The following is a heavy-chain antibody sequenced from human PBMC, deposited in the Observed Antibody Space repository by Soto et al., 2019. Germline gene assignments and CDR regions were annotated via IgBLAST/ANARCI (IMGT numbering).Heavy chain of an antibody. CDR1: GFTFSSYA. CDR2: ISGSGGST. CDR3: ARDRLARGIPVAGRIDY. J-gene: IGHJ4*02. Sequence: PGGSLRLSCAASGFTFSSYAMSWVRQAPGKGLEWVSAISGSGGSTYYADSVKGRFTISRDDADNSLYLQMNSLRVEDTAVYYCARDRLARGIPVAGRIDYWGQGALVNVSS. V-gene: IGHV3-23*01. D-gene: IGHD6-19*01.